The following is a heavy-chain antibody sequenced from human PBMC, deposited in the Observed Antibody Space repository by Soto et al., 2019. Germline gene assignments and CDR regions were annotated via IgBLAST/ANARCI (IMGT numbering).Heavy chain of an antibody. CDR2: IYHSGST. D-gene: IGHD4-17*01. J-gene: IGHJ4*02. CDR1: GGSISSGGYY. Sequence: PSETLSLTCAVSGGSISSGGYYWSWIRQPPGKGLEWIGYIYHSGSTYYNPSLKSRVTISVDRSKNQFSLKLSSVTAADTAVYYCAGSRNGAVFDYWGQGTLVTVSS. V-gene: IGHV4-30-2*01. CDR3: AGSRNGAVFDY.